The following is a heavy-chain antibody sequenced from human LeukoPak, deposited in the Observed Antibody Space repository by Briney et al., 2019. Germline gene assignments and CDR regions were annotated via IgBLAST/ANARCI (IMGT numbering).Heavy chain of an antibody. V-gene: IGHV4-31*03. CDR3: AREYDDFSCYYYYGMDV. J-gene: IGHJ6*02. D-gene: IGHD3-3*01. CDR1: GGSISSGGYY. CDR2: IYYSGST. Sequence: SQTLSLTCTVSGGSISSGGYYWSWIRQHPGKGLEWIGYIYYSGSTYYNPSLKSRVTISVDTSKNQFSLKLSSVTAADTAVYYCAREYDDFSCYYYYGMDVWGQGTTATVSS.